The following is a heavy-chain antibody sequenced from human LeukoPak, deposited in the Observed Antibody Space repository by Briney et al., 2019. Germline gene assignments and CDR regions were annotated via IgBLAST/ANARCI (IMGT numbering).Heavy chain of an antibody. Sequence: ETLSLTCTVSGGSISSYYWSWIRQPPGKGLEWIGYMYYSGSTSHNPSLKSRVTISVDTSKNKFSLELTAVTAADTAGYYCAGAKIGVAGFFDNWGQGTLVTVSS. CDR3: AGAKIGVAGFFDN. CDR1: GGSISSYY. CDR2: MYYSGST. J-gene: IGHJ4*02. D-gene: IGHD6-19*01. V-gene: IGHV4-59*08.